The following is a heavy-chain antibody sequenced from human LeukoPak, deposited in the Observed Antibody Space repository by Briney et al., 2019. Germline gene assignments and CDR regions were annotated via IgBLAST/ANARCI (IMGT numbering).Heavy chain of an antibody. Sequence: SETLSLTCTVSGGSISSYYWSWIRQPAGKGLEWIGRIYTSGSTNYNPSLKSRVTMSVDTSKNQFSLKLSSVTAADTAVYYCARDYYGSGRPYFNWFDPWGQGTLVTVSS. V-gene: IGHV4-4*07. J-gene: IGHJ5*02. D-gene: IGHD3-10*01. CDR1: GGSISSYY. CDR2: IYTSGST. CDR3: ARDYYGSGRPYFNWFDP.